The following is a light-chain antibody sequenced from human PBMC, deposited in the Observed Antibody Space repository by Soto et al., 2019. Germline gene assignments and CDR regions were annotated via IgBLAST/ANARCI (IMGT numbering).Light chain of an antibody. V-gene: IGKV1-5*01. J-gene: IGKJ1*01. CDR1: QSISSW. CDR2: DAS. Sequence: DSQVTHCPCAQTSAVGDRFTRTRRASQSISSWLAWYQQKPGKAPKLLIYDASSLESGVPSRFSGSGSGTEFTLTLSRLQPDDFAPYYCQHYNSYSEAFGQGTKVDIK. CDR3: QHYNSYSEA.